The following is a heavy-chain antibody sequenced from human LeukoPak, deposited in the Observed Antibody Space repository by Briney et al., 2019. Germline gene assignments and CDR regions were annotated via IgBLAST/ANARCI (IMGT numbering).Heavy chain of an antibody. Sequence: PGPSLRLSCAASGFTFGSDCMSWVRQAAGEWLEWVSSISGSGGSTYYADSVKGRFTISRDNSKNTLYLQMNSLRAEDTAVYYCAPMGPRLPLSHFDYWGQGTLVTVSS. CDR1: GFTFGSDC. CDR3: APMGPRLPLSHFDY. D-gene: IGHD5-18*01. CDR2: ISGSGGST. V-gene: IGHV3-23*01. J-gene: IGHJ4*02.